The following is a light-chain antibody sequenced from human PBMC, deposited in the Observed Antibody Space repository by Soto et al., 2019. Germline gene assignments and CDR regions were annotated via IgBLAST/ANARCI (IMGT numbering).Light chain of an antibody. J-gene: IGLJ1*01. V-gene: IGLV2-8*01. Sequence: QSVLTQPPSASGSPGQSVTISCTGTSSDFGGYNYVSWYQQHPGKAPKLMIYEVSKRPSGVPDRFSGSKSGNTASLTVSGLQAEDEADYYCSSYAGTNNLGVFGTGTQLTVL. CDR3: SSYAGTNNLGV. CDR1: SSDFGGYNY. CDR2: EVS.